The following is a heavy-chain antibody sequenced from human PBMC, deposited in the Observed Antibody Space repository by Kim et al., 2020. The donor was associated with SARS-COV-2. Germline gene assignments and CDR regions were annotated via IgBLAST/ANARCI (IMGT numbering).Heavy chain of an antibody. D-gene: IGHD6-13*01. J-gene: IGHJ6*02. CDR1: GFIFSSYW. V-gene: IGHV3-74*01. Sequence: GGSLRLSCAASGFIFSSYWMHWVRQAPGKGLVWVSRINGDGSSTSYADSVKGRFTISRDNAKNTLYLQMNSLRVEDTAVYYCARQHSSSWLRLGMDVWGQGTTVTVSS. CDR3: ARQHSSSWLRLGMDV. CDR2: INGDGSST.